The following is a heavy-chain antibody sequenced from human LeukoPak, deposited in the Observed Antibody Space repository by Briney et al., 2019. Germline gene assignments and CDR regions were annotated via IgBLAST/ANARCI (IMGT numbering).Heavy chain of an antibody. Sequence: GGSLRLSCAASGFTFSSYAMSWVRQAPGKGLEWVSTPSGSGGNTYCADSVKGRFTISRDNSKSTLFLQMNSLRAEDTAVYYCAKVRAYDFWSGERAFDIWGQGTMVTVSS. CDR2: PSGSGGNT. CDR1: GFTFSSYA. D-gene: IGHD3-3*01. J-gene: IGHJ3*02. CDR3: AKVRAYDFWSGERAFDI. V-gene: IGHV3-23*01.